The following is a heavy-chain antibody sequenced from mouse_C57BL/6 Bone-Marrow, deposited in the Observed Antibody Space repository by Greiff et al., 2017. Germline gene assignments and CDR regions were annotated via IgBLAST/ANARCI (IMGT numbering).Heavy chain of an antibody. J-gene: IGHJ3*01. CDR3: ARSGCAY. V-gene: IGHV1-59*01. CDR1: GYTFTSYW. CDR2: IDPSDSYT. Sequence: QVQLQQPGAELVRPGTSVKLSCKASGYTFTSYWMHWVKQRPGQGLEWIGVIDPSDSYTNYNQKFKGKATLTVDTSSSTAYMQLSSLTSEDSAVYYCARSGCAYWGQGTLVTVSA.